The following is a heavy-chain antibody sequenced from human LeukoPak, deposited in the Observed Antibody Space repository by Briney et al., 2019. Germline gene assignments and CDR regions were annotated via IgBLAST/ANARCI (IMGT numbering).Heavy chain of an antibody. V-gene: IGHV4-34*01. CDR2: INHSGST. CDR3: AGLSDHSSGWYPSDY. Sequence: SETLSLTCAVYGGSFSGYYWSWNRQPPGKGLEWIGEINHSGSTNYNPSLKSRVTISVDTSKNQFSLKLSSVTAADTAVYYCAGLSDHSSGWYPSDYWGQGTLVTVSS. J-gene: IGHJ4*02. CDR1: GGSFSGYY. D-gene: IGHD6-19*01.